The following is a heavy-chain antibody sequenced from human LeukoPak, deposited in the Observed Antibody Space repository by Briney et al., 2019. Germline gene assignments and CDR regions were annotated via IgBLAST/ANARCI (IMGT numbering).Heavy chain of an antibody. CDR1: GYTFTSYD. CDR3: ARWGTKWFDP. V-gene: IGHV1-8*01. J-gene: IGHJ5*02. CDR2: MNPNSCNT. D-gene: IGHD3-16*01. Sequence: GASVKVSCKASGYTFTSYDINWVRQATGQGLEWMGWMNPNSCNTGYAQKFQGRVTMARNTSISTAYMELSSMRSEDTAVYYCARWGTKWFDPWGQGTLVTVSS.